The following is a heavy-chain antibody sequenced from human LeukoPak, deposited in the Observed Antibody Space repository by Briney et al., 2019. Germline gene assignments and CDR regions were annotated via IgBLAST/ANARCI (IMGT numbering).Heavy chain of an antibody. CDR2: IYSGGST. CDR1: GFTVSTNY. CDR3: ARGEYDSSGYYYGFDY. V-gene: IGHV3-53*01. J-gene: IGHJ4*02. D-gene: IGHD3-22*01. Sequence: PGGSLRLSCAASGFTVSTNYMSWVRQAPGKGLEWVSLIYSGGSTYYADSVKGRFTISRDSSKSTLYLQMNSLRAEDTAVYYCARGEYDSSGYYYGFDYWGQGTLVTVSS.